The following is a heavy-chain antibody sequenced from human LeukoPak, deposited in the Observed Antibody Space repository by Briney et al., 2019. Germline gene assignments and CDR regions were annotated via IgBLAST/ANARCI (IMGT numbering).Heavy chain of an antibody. V-gene: IGHV3-48*01. CDR1: GFTFSSYA. J-gene: IGHJ4*02. CDR2: ISSSGTTI. D-gene: IGHD3-3*01. Sequence: QSGGSLRLSCAASGFTFSSYAMNWVRQAPGKGLEWISYISSSGTTIYYADSVQGRFIISRDNARNSLYLQMNSLRAEDTAVYYCAREGPAYDFWSGYYKGGIDYWGQGTLVTVSS. CDR3: AREGPAYDFWSGYYKGGIDY.